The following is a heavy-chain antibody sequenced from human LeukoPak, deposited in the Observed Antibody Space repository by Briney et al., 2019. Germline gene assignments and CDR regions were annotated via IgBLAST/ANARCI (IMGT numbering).Heavy chain of an antibody. Sequence: GGSLRLSCAASGFTFDDYAMHWVRQAPGKGLEWVSGMSWNSGSIGYADSVKGRFTISRDNAKNSLYLQMNSLRAEDMALYYCAKAGVRDSSGWYYFDYWGQGTLVTVSS. CDR1: GFTFDDYA. J-gene: IGHJ4*02. V-gene: IGHV3-9*03. D-gene: IGHD6-19*01. CDR3: AKAGVRDSSGWYYFDY. CDR2: MSWNSGSI.